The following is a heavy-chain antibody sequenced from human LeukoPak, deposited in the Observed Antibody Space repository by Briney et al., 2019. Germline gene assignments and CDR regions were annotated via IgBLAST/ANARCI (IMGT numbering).Heavy chain of an antibody. CDR3: AKVAAAAVGDFDY. V-gene: IGHV3-30*18. D-gene: IGHD6-13*01. CDR1: GFTFSSYG. Sequence: GGSLRLSCAASGFTFSSYGMHWVRQAPGKGLEWVAVISYDGSNEYYADSVKGRFTISRDNSRNTLYLQMNSLRADDTAVYYCAKVAAAAVGDFDYWGRGTLVTVSS. CDR2: ISYDGSNE. J-gene: IGHJ4*02.